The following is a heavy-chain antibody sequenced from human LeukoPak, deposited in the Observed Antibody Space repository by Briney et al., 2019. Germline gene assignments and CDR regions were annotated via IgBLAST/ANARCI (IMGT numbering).Heavy chain of an antibody. CDR2: LVYDGFYK. D-gene: IGHD3-10*01. V-gene: IGHV3-30*18. CDR3: AKDLITMVRGSPMDV. CDR1: GFTFRKYG. Sequence: PGGSLRLSCAASGFTFRKYGMHWVRPAAAKGLDGVALLVYDGFYKYYADSEKGRFITSRDDSRNTLYLQLSSLRAEDTAVYYCAKDLITMVRGSPMDVWGQGTTVTVSS. J-gene: IGHJ6*02.